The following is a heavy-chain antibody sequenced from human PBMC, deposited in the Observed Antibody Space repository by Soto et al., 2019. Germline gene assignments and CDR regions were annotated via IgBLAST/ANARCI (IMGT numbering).Heavy chain of an antibody. J-gene: IGHJ4*02. CDR2: INPNSGGT. CDR3: ASGYSSSSTSILDF. CDR1: GYTFTAYD. Sequence: ASLNFSCNSSGYTFTAYDMHWVRHSPGPGLEWMGWINPNSGGTNYAQNFQGRVALTRDTSIITAYMEVSRLRSDDTAVYYCASGYSSSSTSILDFWGQGTPVTVSS. V-gene: IGHV1-2*02. D-gene: IGHD6-6*01.